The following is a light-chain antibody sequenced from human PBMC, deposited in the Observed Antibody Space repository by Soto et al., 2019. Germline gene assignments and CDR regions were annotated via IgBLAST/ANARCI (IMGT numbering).Light chain of an antibody. J-gene: IGLJ1*01. CDR3: CSYTSSTTPFV. CDR2: EVS. CDR1: NSDVGSYDR. V-gene: IGLV2-18*02. Sequence: QSALTQPPSVSGSPGQSVTISCTGTNSDVGSYDRVSWYQQPPGIAPKLMIYEVSHRPSGVPDRFSGSKSGNTASLTISGLQAEDEGDYYCCSYTSSTTPFVFGTGTKLTVL.